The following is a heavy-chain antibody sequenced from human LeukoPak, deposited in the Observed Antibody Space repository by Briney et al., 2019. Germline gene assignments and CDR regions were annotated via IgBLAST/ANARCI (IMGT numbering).Heavy chain of an antibody. Sequence: SETLSLTCTVSGGSISSYYWSWIRQPAGKGLEWIGRIYTSGSTNYNPSLKSRVTMSVDTSKNQFSLKLSSVTAADTAVYYCARELERHRLFPTLAAFDPWGQGTLVTVSS. CDR3: ARELERHRLFPTLAAFDP. D-gene: IGHD1-1*01. V-gene: IGHV4-4*07. J-gene: IGHJ5*02. CDR1: GGSISSYY. CDR2: IYTSGST.